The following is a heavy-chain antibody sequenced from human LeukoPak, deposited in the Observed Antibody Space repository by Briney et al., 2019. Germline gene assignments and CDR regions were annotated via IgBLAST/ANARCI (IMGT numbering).Heavy chain of an antibody. D-gene: IGHD4-17*01. CDR2: LIPLYGAT. V-gene: IGHV1-69*05. Sequence: ASVKVSCKASGGTFSNYAISWVRQAPGQGLEWMGGLIPLYGATNYTQRFQGRITITTDESTTTAYMELSSLRSEDTAVYFCAVGDPFNYYIDLWGKGTTVTVFS. CDR3: AVGDPFNYYIDL. CDR1: GGTFSNYA. J-gene: IGHJ6*03.